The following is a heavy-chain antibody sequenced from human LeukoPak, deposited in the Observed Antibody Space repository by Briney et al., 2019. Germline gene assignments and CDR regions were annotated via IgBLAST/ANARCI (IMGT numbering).Heavy chain of an antibody. V-gene: IGHV4-59*11. CDR2: IPDSGST. CDR3: ARGYDSSAYYPFNC. Sequence: SETLSLTCVVSGGSLSTHHWSWIRQSPGRGLEWIGYIPDSGSTNYNPSLKSRVTISVDTSKNQFSLMLSSVTAADTAVYYCARGYDSSAYYPFNCWGQGTLVTVSS. J-gene: IGHJ4*02. CDR1: GGSLSTHH. D-gene: IGHD3-22*01.